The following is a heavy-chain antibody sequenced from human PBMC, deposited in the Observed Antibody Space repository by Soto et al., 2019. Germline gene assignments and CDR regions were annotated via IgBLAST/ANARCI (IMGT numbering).Heavy chain of an antibody. Sequence: GASVKVPCKASGYTFTSYYMHWVRQAPGQGLEWMGIINPSGGSTSYAQKFQGRVTMTRDTSTSTVYMELSSLRSEDTAVYYCARDFLFLRAPNYYYYYMDVWGKGTTVTVSS. D-gene: IGHD2-21*01. CDR2: INPSGGST. V-gene: IGHV1-46*03. CDR1: GYTFTSYY. J-gene: IGHJ6*03. CDR3: ARDFLFLRAPNYYYYYMDV.